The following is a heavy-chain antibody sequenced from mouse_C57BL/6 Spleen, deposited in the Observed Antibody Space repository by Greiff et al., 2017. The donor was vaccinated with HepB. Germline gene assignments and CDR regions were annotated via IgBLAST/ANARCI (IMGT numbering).Heavy chain of an antibody. D-gene: IGHD1-1*01. V-gene: IGHV1-64*01. CDR1: GYTFTSYW. CDR2: IHPNSGST. Sequence: VQLQQPGAELVKPGASVKLSCKASGYTFTSYWMHWVKQRPGQGLEWIGMIHPNSGSTNYNEKFKSKATLTVDKSSSTAYMQLSSLTSEDSAVYYCARSITTVPAWFAYWGQGTLVTVSA. J-gene: IGHJ3*01. CDR3: ARSITTVPAWFAY.